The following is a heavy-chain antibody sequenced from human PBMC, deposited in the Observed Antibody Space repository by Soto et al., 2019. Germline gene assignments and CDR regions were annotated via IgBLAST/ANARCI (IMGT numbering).Heavy chain of an antibody. Sequence: QVQLVQSGAEVKKPGSSVKVSCKASGGTFNTYTISWVRQVPGQGLEWMGGIMPLYAKPTYAQPFLCRLTIPADEHTSTVYMELSSLRSEDTALYYCASLNYWSSGDGRIDVWGRGPAVSVSS. D-gene: IGHD3-3*01. CDR1: GGTFNTYT. J-gene: IGHJ6*02. V-gene: IGHV1-69*01. CDR3: ASLNYWSSGDGRIDV. CDR2: IMPLYAKP.